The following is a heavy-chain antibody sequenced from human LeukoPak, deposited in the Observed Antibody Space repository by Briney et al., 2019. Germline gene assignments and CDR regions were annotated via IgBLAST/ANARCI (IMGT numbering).Heavy chain of an antibody. CDR2: ISSSSSYI. CDR3: AQSIAVAFYY. V-gene: IGHV3-23*01. CDR1: GLSFSSYA. J-gene: IGHJ4*02. D-gene: IGHD6-19*01. Sequence: GGSLRLSCATSGLSFSSYAMSWVRQAPGKGLEWVSSISSSSSYIYYADSVKGRFTISRDNSKNTLYLQMNSLRAEDMAVYYCAQSIAVAFYYWGQGTLATVSS.